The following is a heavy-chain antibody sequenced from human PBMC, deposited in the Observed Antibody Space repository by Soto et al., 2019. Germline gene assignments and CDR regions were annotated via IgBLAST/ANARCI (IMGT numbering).Heavy chain of an antibody. D-gene: IGHD3-3*01. V-gene: IGHV3-53*01. J-gene: IGHJ6*02. CDR3: AKAMYDFWSGYYTDYYYYGMDV. Sequence: GGSLRLSCEASGFTVSSNSMTWVRQAPGKGLEWVSVIYSDSGAYYANSVKGRFTISRDNSKNTLYLQMNSLRAEDTAVYYCAKAMYDFWSGYYTDYYYYGMDVWGQGTTVTVSS. CDR1: GFTVSSNS. CDR2: IYSDSGA.